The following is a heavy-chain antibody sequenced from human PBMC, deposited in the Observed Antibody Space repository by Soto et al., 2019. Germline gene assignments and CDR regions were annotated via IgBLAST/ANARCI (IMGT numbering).Heavy chain of an antibody. J-gene: IGHJ6*02. Sequence: PSETLSLTCTVSGGSISSGDYYWSWIRQPPGKGLEWIGYIYYSGSTYYNPSLKSRVTISVDTSKNQFSLKLSSVTAADTAVYYCARDHYVYDISSGALYYYYAMDVWGQGTTVTVSS. CDR2: IYYSGST. CDR3: ARDHYVYDISSGALYYYYAMDV. V-gene: IGHV4-30-4*01. D-gene: IGHD3-9*01. CDR1: GGSISSGDYY.